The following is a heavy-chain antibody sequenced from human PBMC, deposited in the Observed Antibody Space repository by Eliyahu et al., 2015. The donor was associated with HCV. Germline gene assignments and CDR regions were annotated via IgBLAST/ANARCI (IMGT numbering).Heavy chain of an antibody. V-gene: IGHV3-33*01. D-gene: IGHD2-15*01. Sequence: QVQLVESGGGVVQPGRSLRLSCAASGFXFSTYGXHWVRQAPGKGLEWVAVIWYDGSNKYYADSVKGRFTISRDNSKNTLYLQMNSLRAEDTAVYFCARGGDSAAFFHYWGQGTLVTVSS. CDR2: IWYDGSNK. CDR1: GFXFSTYG. J-gene: IGHJ4*02. CDR3: ARGGDSAAFFHY.